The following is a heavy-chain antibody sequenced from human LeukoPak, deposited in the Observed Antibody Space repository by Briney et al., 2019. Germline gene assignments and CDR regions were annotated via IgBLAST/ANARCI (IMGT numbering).Heavy chain of an antibody. CDR3: ARAAIVVVTAPTDY. CDR1: GYTFTSYG. V-gene: IGHV1-18*01. D-gene: IGHD2-21*02. J-gene: IGHJ4*02. Sequence: ASVKVSCKASGYTFTSYGISWVRQAPGQGLEGRGWISAYNGNTNYAQKLQGRVTMTTDTPTSTAYMELWSLRSDDTAVYYCARAAIVVVTAPTDYWGQGTLVTVSS. CDR2: ISAYNGNT.